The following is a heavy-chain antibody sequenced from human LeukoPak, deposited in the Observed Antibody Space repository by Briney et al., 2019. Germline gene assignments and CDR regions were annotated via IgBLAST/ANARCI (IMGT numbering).Heavy chain of an antibody. CDR3: ARDHSSGWYLRRYYYVDV. CDR1: GDSVSSNSAA. J-gene: IGHJ6*03. Sequence: SQTLSLTCAISGDSVSSNSAAWNWIRQSPSRGLEWLGRTYYRSKWYNDYAVSVKSRITINPDTSKNQFSLQLNSVTPEDTAVYYCARDHSSGWYLRRYYYVDVWGKGTTVTISS. CDR2: TYYRSKWYN. D-gene: IGHD6-19*01. V-gene: IGHV6-1*01.